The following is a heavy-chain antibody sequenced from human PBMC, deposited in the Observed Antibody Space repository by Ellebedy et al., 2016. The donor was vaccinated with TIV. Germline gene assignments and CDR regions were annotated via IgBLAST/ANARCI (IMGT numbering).Heavy chain of an antibody. V-gene: IGHV4-39*01. CDR2: IYYSGST. Sequence: MPSETLSLTCTVSGGSISSSSYNWGWIRQPPGTGLEWIGSIYYSGSTYYNPSLKSRVTIYVDTSKKQFSLKLSAVTAADTAVYYCARHPDSSNWYMVWWFDPWGQGTLVTVAS. CDR1: GGSISSSSYN. J-gene: IGHJ5*02. CDR3: ARHPDSSNWYMVWWFDP. D-gene: IGHD6-13*01.